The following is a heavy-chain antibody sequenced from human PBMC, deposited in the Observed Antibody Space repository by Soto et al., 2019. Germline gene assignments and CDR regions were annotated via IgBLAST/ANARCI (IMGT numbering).Heavy chain of an antibody. CDR3: ARSAIPRGGWFRP. CDR2: IYASGST. V-gene: IGHV4-4*07. Sequence: PSETLSLTCNVSDDSLSTYYWSCIRQPAGKGLEWIGRIYASGSTNYNPSLKGRVSMSVDTSKKQFSLKMISVTAADTAMYYCARSAIPRGGWFRPWGQGVLVTVSS. D-gene: IGHD2-15*01. CDR1: DDSLSTYY. J-gene: IGHJ5*02.